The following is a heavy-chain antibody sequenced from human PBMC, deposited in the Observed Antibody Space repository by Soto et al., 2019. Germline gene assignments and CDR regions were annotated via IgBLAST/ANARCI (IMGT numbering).Heavy chain of an antibody. D-gene: IGHD1-26*01. CDR3: AKLPIVLALGFGY. V-gene: IGHV3-23*01. Sequence: PCRSLRLSCAASGFTFSNYVMRRIRQAPGKGLEWVSSISGSGDNTYYADSVKGRFTISRDNSKNTLFLQMNSLRAEDTVVYYCAKLPIVLALGFGYWGQGILVTVSS. J-gene: IGHJ4*02. CDR2: ISGSGDNT. CDR1: GFTFSNYV.